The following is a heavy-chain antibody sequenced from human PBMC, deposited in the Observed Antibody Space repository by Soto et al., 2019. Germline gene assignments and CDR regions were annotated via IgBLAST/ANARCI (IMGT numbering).Heavy chain of an antibody. CDR2: VNPNNGDT. CDR1: GYTFSNYD. D-gene: IGHD3-10*01. V-gene: IGHV1-8*01. J-gene: IGHJ4*02. Sequence: QVQLVQSGAELKKPGASVKVSCKASGYTFSNYDMNWVRQATGQGPEWIGWVNPNNGDTGYAQKFQGRVTLTTDISTATAYMERTSLRSEDRAIYFCAKVSRKGSAIDFDYWGQGTLITVSS. CDR3: AKVSRKGSAIDFDY.